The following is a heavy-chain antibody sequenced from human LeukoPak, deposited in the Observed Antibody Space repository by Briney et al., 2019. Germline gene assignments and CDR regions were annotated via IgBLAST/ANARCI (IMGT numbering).Heavy chain of an antibody. V-gene: IGHV3-7*01. D-gene: IGHD6-13*01. CDR2: IKQDGSEK. J-gene: IGHJ4*02. CDR1: GFTFSSYW. CDR3: ARAGPSSSWHQFDY. Sequence: GGSLRLSCAASGFTFSSYWMSWVRQAPGKGLEWVANIKQDGSEKYYVDSVKGRFTISRDNSKNTLYLQMNSLRAEDTAVYYCARAGPSSSWHQFDYWGQGTLVTVSS.